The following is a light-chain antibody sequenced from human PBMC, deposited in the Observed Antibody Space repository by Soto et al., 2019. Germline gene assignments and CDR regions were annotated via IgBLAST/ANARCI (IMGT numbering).Light chain of an antibody. CDR3: QQYANSPLT. V-gene: IGKV3-20*01. Sequence: EIVLTQSPGTLSLSPGERATLSCRASQTVGKNYVAWYQQTPGQTPRLLIYGASNRATGIPDRISGGGSGTAFTLTISRLEPEDFAFYYCQQYANSPLTFGGGTKVEIK. CDR2: GAS. J-gene: IGKJ4*01. CDR1: QTVGKNY.